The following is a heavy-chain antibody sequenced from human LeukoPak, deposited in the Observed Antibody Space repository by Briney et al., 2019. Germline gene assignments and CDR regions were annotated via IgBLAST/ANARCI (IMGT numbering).Heavy chain of an antibody. J-gene: IGHJ6*03. V-gene: IGHV3-21*01. D-gene: IGHD4-17*01. CDR1: GFTFSSYS. Sequence: GGSLRLSCAASGFTFSSYSMNWVRQAPGKGLEWVSSISSSSSYIYYADSVKGRFTISRDNAKNSLYLQMNSLRAEDTAVYYCARGILRGDLLHYYYMDVWGKGTTVTVSS. CDR3: ARGILRGDLLHYYYMDV. CDR2: ISSSSSYI.